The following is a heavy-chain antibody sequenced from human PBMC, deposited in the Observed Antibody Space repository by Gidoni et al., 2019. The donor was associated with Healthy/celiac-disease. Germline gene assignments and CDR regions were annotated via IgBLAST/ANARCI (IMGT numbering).Heavy chain of an antibody. CDR3: AREQIVVVTAARDAFDI. CDR1: GGSISSGSYY. Sequence: QVQLQESGPGLVKPSQTLSLTCTVSGGSISSGSYYWSWIRQPAGKGLEWIGRIYTSGSTNYNPSLKSRVTISVDTSKNQFSLKLSSVTAADTAVYYCAREQIVVVTAARDAFDIWGQGTMVTVSS. J-gene: IGHJ3*02. V-gene: IGHV4-61*02. CDR2: IYTSGST. D-gene: IGHD2-21*02.